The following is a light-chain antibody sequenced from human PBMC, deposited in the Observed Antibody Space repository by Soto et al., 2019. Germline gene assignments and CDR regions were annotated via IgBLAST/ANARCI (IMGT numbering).Light chain of an antibody. CDR3: QQYNSFSPYT. Sequence: DIQMTQSPSTLSPSEGDRVPFPCGASQSISIWLAWYQQKPGKAPKLLSYDASTLYSGVPSRFSGSRSGTEFTLTISSLQPDDFASYYCQQYNSFSPYTFGQGTKLEI. CDR1: QSISIW. V-gene: IGKV1-5*01. J-gene: IGKJ2*01. CDR2: DAS.